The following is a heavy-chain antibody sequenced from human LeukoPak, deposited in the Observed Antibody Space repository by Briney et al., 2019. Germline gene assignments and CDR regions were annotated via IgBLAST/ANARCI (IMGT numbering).Heavy chain of an antibody. CDR2: ISSSSSYI. CDR1: GFTFSSYR. CDR3: AREGSGVAGHFAY. J-gene: IGHJ4*02. D-gene: IGHD6-19*01. V-gene: IGHV3-21*01. Sequence: PGGSLRLSCAASGFTFSSYRMNWVRRAPGKGLEWVSSISSSSSYIYYADSVKGRFTISRDNAKNSLYLQMNSLRAEDTAVYYCAREGSGVAGHFAYWGLGTLVTVSS.